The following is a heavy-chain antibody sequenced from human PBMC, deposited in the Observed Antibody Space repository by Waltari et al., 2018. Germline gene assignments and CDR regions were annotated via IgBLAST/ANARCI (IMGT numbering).Heavy chain of an antibody. Sequence: GSLRLSCAVSGFTFSNYWMSWVRRAPGKGLEWVANIKEDGSTKNYADSVKGRFTISRDNAKNSLYLQMNNLRAEDTAVFFWAREKWSTASAFDLWGQGTMVTVSS. J-gene: IGHJ3*01. V-gene: IGHV3-7*01. D-gene: IGHD2-8*01. CDR3: AREKWSTASAFDL. CDR1: GFTFSNYW. CDR2: IKEDGSTK.